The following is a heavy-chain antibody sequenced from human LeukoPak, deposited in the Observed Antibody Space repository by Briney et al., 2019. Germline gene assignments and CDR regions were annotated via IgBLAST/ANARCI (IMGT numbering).Heavy chain of an antibody. CDR2: LSSDGSNK. Sequence: PGGSLRLSCAASGFTFSNYGMHWVRQAPGKGLEWVAVLSSDGSNKYCADSVKGRFTISRDNSKNTLYLQMNSLRIEDTAVYYCARDGAIQLWPNFDYWGQGTLVTVSS. CDR3: ARDGAIQLWPNFDY. V-gene: IGHV3-30*03. D-gene: IGHD5-18*01. CDR1: GFTFSNYG. J-gene: IGHJ4*02.